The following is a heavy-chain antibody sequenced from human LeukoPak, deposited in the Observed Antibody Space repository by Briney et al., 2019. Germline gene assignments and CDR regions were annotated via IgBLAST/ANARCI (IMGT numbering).Heavy chain of an antibody. CDR3: TKYDFGAFDI. CDR2: IRSKAYGGTT. D-gene: IGHD3-3*01. CDR1: GFTLGDYA. Sequence: GGSLRLSCTASGFTLGDYAMSWFRQAPGKGLEWVGFIRSKAYGGTTEYAASVKGRFTISRDDSKSIAYLQMNSLKTEDTAVYYCTKYDFGAFDIWGQGTMVTVSS. V-gene: IGHV3-49*03. J-gene: IGHJ3*02.